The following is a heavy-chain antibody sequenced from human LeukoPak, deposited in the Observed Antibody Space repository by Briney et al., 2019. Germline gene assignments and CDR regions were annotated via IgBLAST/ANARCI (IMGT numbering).Heavy chain of an antibody. V-gene: IGHV3-48*01. J-gene: IGHJ4*02. Sequence: GGSLRLPCAASGFTFSSYSMNWVRQAPGKGLEWVSYISSSSSTIYYADSVKGRFTISRDNAKNSLYLQMNSLRAEDTAVYYCASGYYDSSGYPLVDYWSQGTLVTVSS. CDR3: ASGYYDSSGYPLVDY. D-gene: IGHD3-22*01. CDR1: GFTFSSYS. CDR2: ISSSSSTI.